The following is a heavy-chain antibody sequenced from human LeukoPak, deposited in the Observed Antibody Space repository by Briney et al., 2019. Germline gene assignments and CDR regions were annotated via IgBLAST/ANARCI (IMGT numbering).Heavy chain of an antibody. CDR2: IYTSGST. Sequence: SETLSLTCTVSGGSLSSYYWSWIRQPAGKGLEWIGRIYTSGSTNYNPSLKSRVTMSVDTSKNQFSLKLSSVTAADTAVYYCARDRRYSSSTGLIWYFDLWGRGTLVTVSS. CDR1: GGSLSSYY. D-gene: IGHD6-13*01. CDR3: ARDRRYSSSTGLIWYFDL. J-gene: IGHJ2*01. V-gene: IGHV4-4*07.